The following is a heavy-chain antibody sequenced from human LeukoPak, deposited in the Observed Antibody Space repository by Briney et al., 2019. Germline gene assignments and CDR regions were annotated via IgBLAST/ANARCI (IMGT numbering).Heavy chain of an antibody. CDR3: AREAGYSGSFFDY. Sequence: GGSLRLSCAASGFTFSSYWMSWVRQAPGKGLEWVANIKQDGSEKYYVDSVKGRFTISRDNAKNSLYLQMNSLRAEDTAVYYCAREAGYSGSFFDYWGQGTLVTVSS. CDR1: GFTFSSYW. J-gene: IGHJ4*02. V-gene: IGHV3-7*01. D-gene: IGHD1-26*01. CDR2: IKQDGSEK.